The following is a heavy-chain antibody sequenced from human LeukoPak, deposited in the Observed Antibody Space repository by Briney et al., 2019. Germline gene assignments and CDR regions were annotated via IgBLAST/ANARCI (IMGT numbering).Heavy chain of an antibody. V-gene: IGHV1-46*01. D-gene: IGHD5-18*01. CDR1: GYTFTSDD. J-gene: IGHJ4*02. CDR3: ARAGGRIRGIQLWLRSAFDY. Sequence: ASVKVSCKASGYTFTSDDMHWVRQAPGQGVEWMGIINPSGGSTSYAQKFQGRVTMTSDTSTSTVYMELSSLRSEDTAASYCARAGGRIRGIQLWLRSAFDYWGQGTLVTVSS. CDR2: INPSGGST.